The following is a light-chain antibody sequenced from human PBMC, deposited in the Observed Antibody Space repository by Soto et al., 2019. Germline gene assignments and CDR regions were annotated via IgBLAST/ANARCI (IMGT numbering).Light chain of an antibody. V-gene: IGLV1-40*01. CDR1: SSNIGAGYD. Sequence: QSVLTQPPSVSGAPGQRVTISCTGSSSNIGAGYDVHWYQQLPGRAPKLLIYGNSNRPSGVPDPLSGSKSGTSASLAITGLQAEDEADYYCQSYDSSLSGYVFGTGTKLTVL. CDR2: GNS. CDR3: QSYDSSLSGYV. J-gene: IGLJ1*01.